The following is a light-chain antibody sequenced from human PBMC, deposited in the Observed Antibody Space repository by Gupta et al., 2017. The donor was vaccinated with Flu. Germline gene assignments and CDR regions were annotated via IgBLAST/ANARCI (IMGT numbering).Light chain of an antibody. J-gene: IGKJ1*01. V-gene: IGKV3-20*01. CDR3: QQYGSSPWT. Sequence: DIVLMQSPGTLSLSPGERATLPCRASQSVTSSYLAWYQQKPGQPPRLLIYGASIRATGIPDRFSGSGSGTDFTLTISRLEPEDFAVYYCQQYGSSPWTFGQGTKVEIK. CDR2: GAS. CDR1: QSVTSSY.